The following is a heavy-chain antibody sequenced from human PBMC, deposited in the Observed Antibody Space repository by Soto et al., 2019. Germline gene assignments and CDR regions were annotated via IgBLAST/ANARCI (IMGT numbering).Heavy chain of an antibody. V-gene: IGHV1-18*01. CDR3: ARDEEDANLMIVVLPGDY. CDR1: GYRFSRYG. D-gene: IGHD2-21*01. Sequence: QVQLVQSGGEVKEPGASVKVSCKASGYRFSRYGINWVRQAPEQGLEWMGWVSTYDGNTQYAQKFQGRITMTTDTSTNTVYLELRSLTSDDTAVYYCARDEEDANLMIVVLPGDYWGQGTLVSVSS. J-gene: IGHJ4*02. CDR2: VSTYDGNT.